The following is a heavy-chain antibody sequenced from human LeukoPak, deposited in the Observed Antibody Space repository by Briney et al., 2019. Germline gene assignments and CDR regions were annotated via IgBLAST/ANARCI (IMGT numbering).Heavy chain of an antibody. CDR1: GGSISSSNYY. Sequence: PSETLSLTCSVSGGSISSSNYYWGWIRQPPGKGLEWIGTIYYSGSTYYNPSLKSRVTISVDTSKNQFSLKLSSVTAADTAVYYCARLPSDDSSGYDAFDIWGQGTMVTVSS. V-gene: IGHV4-39*07. CDR2: IYYSGST. J-gene: IGHJ3*02. CDR3: ARLPSDDSSGYDAFDI. D-gene: IGHD3-22*01.